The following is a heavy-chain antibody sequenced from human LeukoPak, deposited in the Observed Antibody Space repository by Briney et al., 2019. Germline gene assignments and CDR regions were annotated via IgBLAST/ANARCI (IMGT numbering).Heavy chain of an antibody. D-gene: IGHD4-17*01. CDR1: GYTFTGYY. CDR3: ARYDGDYVGGMDV. CDR2: INPNSGGT. Sequence: ASVKVSCKASGYTFTGYYMHWVRQAPGQGLEWMGWINPNSGGTNCAQKFQGWVTMTRDTSISTAYMELSRLRSDDTAVYYCARYDGDYVGGMDVWGQGTTVAVSS. V-gene: IGHV1-2*04. J-gene: IGHJ6*02.